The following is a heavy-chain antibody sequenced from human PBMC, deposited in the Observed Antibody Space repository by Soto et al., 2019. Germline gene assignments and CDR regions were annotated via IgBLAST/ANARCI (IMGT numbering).Heavy chain of an antibody. CDR3: ARKGSSTSPYYYGMDV. V-gene: IGHV1-3*01. D-gene: IGHD2-2*01. CDR2: INAGNGDT. CDR1: GYTFNSYA. J-gene: IGHJ6*02. Sequence: ASVKVSCKASGYTFNSYAIHWVRQAPGQRLEWVGWINAGNGDTKYSQSFKGRVTLTADESTSTAYMELSSLRSEDTAVYYCARKGSSTSPYYYGMDVWGQGTTVTVSS.